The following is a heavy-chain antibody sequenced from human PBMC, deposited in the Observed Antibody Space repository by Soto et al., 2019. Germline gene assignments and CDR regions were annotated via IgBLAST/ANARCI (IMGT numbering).Heavy chain of an antibody. CDR3: AHRVLRAVFGLVTTTAIYFDF. Sequence: QITLNESGPTVVKPTEPLTLTCTFSGFSLTTSGVGVGWVSQSPGKAPECLAFIYWDDDKRYSTSLKSRLTITKYTSKNQVVLTMANVDPADTATYYCAHRVLRAVFGLVTTTAIYFDFWGQGTPVVVSS. D-gene: IGHD3-3*01. CDR2: IYWDDDK. V-gene: IGHV2-5*02. J-gene: IGHJ4*02. CDR1: GFSLTTSGVG.